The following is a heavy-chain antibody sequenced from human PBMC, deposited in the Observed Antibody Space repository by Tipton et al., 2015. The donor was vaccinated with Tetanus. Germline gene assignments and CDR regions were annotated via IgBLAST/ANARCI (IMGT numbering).Heavy chain of an antibody. D-gene: IGHD3-22*01. Sequence: QLVQSGGGLIQPGGSLRLSCVASGFIVSSHYMSWVRQAPGKGLEWVSVMYSGGDTYYVDSVKGRFSISRDNSKNTLDLQLDSLRPEDTAVYYCAKAKPIITLAFFDSWGQGTLVIVSS. J-gene: IGHJ4*02. V-gene: IGHV3-66*03. CDR2: MYSGGDT. CDR3: AKAKPIITLAFFDS. CDR1: GFIVSSHY.